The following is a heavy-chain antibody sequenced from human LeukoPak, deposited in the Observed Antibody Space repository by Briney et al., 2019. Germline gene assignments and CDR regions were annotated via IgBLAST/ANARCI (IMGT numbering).Heavy chain of an antibody. Sequence: SETLSLTCTVSGGSISSSSYYWGWLRQPPGKGLEWIGNFFYSGSTYYNPSLKSRVTISVDTSKNQFSLILSSVTAADTAVYYCARPRGGIAAAYYFDSWGQGFLVTVSS. V-gene: IGHV4-39*01. D-gene: IGHD6-13*01. CDR2: FFYSGST. CDR3: ARPRGGIAAAYYFDS. J-gene: IGHJ4*02. CDR1: GGSISSSSYY.